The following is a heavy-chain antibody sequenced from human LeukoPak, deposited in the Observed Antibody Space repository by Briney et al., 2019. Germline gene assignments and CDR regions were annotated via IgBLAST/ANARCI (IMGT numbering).Heavy chain of an antibody. V-gene: IGHV3-23*01. Sequence: TGGSLRLSCAASGFTFSSYAMSWVRQAPGKGLEWVSAISGSGGSTYYADSVKGRFTISRDNSKNTLYLQMNSLRAEDTAVYYCAKVSFSGPPAHIVVVPAAPDYWGQGTLVTVSS. CDR2: ISGSGGST. CDR3: AKVSFSGPPAHIVVVPAAPDY. J-gene: IGHJ4*02. CDR1: GFTFSSYA. D-gene: IGHD2-2*01.